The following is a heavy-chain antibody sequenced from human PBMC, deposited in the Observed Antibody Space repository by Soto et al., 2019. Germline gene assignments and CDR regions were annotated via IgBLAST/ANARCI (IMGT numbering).Heavy chain of an antibody. J-gene: IGHJ6*03. CDR1: GYTFTSYG. CDR3: ARDLGVYRFMAKDYYYYMDV. Sequence: ASVKVSCKASGYTFTSYGISWVRQAPGQGLEWMGWISAYNGNTNYAQKLQGRVTMTTDTSTSTACMELRSLRSDDTAVYYCARDLGVYRFMAKDYYYYMDVWGKGTTVTVSS. D-gene: IGHD3-16*01. CDR2: ISAYNGNT. V-gene: IGHV1-18*01.